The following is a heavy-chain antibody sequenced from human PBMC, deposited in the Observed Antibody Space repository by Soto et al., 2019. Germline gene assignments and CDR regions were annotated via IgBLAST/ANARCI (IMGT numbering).Heavy chain of an antibody. D-gene: IGHD3-3*01. CDR3: ARTILTGHSWDVGYSDY. J-gene: IGHJ4*02. V-gene: IGHV3-23*01. CDR2: ISGSGAST. CDR1: GFTFSNYA. Sequence: EVQLLESGGGLVQPGGSLRLSCAVSGFTFSNYAMRWVRQTPGKGLEWVSVISGSGASTYYADSVKGRFTISRDNSKKTIDVQMNRLRAADTAVYYCARTILTGHSWDVGYSDYWGQGPLVTVSS.